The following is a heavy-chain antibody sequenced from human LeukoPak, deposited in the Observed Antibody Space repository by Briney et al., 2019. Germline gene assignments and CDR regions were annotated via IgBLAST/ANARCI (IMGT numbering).Heavy chain of an antibody. D-gene: IGHD3-3*01. CDR3: ARHSGLRSPFDP. V-gene: IGHV4-30-4*01. Sequence: SETLSLTCTVSGGSISSGDYYWSWIRQPPGKGLGWIGYIYYSGSTYYNPSLKSRVTISVDTSKNQFSLKLSSVTAADTAVYYCARHSGLRSPFDPWGQGTLVTVSS. CDR1: GGSISSGDYY. CDR2: IYYSGST. J-gene: IGHJ5*02.